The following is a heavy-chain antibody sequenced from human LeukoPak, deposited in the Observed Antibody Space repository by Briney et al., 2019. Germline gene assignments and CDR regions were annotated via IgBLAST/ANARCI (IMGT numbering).Heavy chain of an antibody. D-gene: IGHD3-3*01. CDR1: GFTFSSYG. Sequence: GGSLRLSCAASGFTFSSYGMHWVRQTPGKGLEWVAVISYDGSNKYYADSVKGRFTISRDNSKNTLYLQMNSLRAEDTAVYYCARQDYDFWSGYSMGYFDYWGQGTLVTVSS. CDR2: ISYDGSNK. CDR3: ARQDYDFWSGYSMGYFDY. J-gene: IGHJ4*02. V-gene: IGHV3-30*03.